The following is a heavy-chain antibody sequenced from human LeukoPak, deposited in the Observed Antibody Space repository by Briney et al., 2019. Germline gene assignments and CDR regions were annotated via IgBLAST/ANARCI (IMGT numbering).Heavy chain of an antibody. CDR1: GGSISSYY. D-gene: IGHD3-3*01. Sequence: SETLSLTCTVSGGSISSYYWSWIRQPPGKGLEWIGYIYYSGSTNYNPSLKGRVTISVDTSKNQFSLKLSSVTAADTAVYYCAGGSSQYYDFWSGYFLGWFDPWGQGTLVTVSS. V-gene: IGHV4-59*12. CDR2: IYYSGST. J-gene: IGHJ5*02. CDR3: AGGSSQYYDFWSGYFLGWFDP.